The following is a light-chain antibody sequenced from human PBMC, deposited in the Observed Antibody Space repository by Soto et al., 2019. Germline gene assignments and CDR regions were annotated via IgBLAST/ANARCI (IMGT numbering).Light chain of an antibody. J-gene: IGKJ1*01. V-gene: IGKV1-5*01. CDR3: QQYDSSSPT. CDR2: DAS. CDR1: QSIGRW. Sequence: DIQMTQSPSTLSASVGDRVTITCRASQSIGRWLAWYQQKPGKAPKFLIYDASSLEPGVPSRFSGSGSGSEFTLTISSLQPADFATYYCQQYDSSSPTFGQGTKVEVK.